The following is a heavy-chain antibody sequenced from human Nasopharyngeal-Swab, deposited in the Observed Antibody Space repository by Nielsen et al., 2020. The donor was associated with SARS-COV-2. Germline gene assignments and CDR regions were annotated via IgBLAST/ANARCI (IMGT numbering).Heavy chain of an antibody. Sequence: SETLSLTCAISGDSVSGNSATWSWIRQSPSRGLEWLGRTYYRSKWFNDYAVSVKSRITINPDTSKNQFSLQLNSVTPEDTAVYYCTRDAGGYNWFDPWGQGTLVTVPS. CDR3: TRDAGGYNWFDP. V-gene: IGHV6-1*01. D-gene: IGHD3-16*01. CDR1: GDSVSGNSAT. J-gene: IGHJ5*02. CDR2: TYYRSKWFN.